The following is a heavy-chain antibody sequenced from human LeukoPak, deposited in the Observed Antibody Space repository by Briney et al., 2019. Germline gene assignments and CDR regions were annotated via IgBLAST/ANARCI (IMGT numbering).Heavy chain of an antibody. CDR2: IYYSGST. CDR3: ARGDSTGWFVFYFDF. D-gene: IGHD6-19*01. J-gene: IGHJ4*02. CDR1: GASISSTSYF. V-gene: IGHV4-39*07. Sequence: SETLSLTCTVSGASISSTSYFWGWVRQPPGKGLEWIGSIYYSGSTHYNPSLKSRVTMSLDTSKNQFSLEVSSVTAADTAVFYCARGDSTGWFVFYFDFWGQGTLVTVSS.